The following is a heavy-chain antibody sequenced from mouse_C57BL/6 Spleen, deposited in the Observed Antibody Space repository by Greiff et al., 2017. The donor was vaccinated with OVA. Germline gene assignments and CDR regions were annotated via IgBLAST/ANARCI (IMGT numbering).Heavy chain of an antibody. J-gene: IGHJ4*01. CDR2: IDPEDGDT. V-gene: IGHV14-1*01. D-gene: IGHD2-1*01. Sequence: VQLQQSGAELVRPGASVKLSCTASGFNIKDYYMHWVKQRPEQGLEWIGRIDPEDGDTEYASKFPGKATMTADTSSNTAYLQLSSLTSEDTAVYYCTTLYYGNYDAMDDWGQGTSVTVSS. CDR1: GFNIKDYY. CDR3: TTLYYGNYDAMDD.